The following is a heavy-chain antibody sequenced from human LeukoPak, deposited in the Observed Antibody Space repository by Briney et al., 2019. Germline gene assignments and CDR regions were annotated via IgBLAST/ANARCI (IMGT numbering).Heavy chain of an antibody. D-gene: IGHD6-19*01. CDR1: GFTFSSYA. CDR3: ARDRYSSGWYVFDY. CDR2: ISYDGSNK. Sequence: PGGSLRLSCAASGFTFSSYAMHWVRQAPGKGLEWVAVISYDGSNKYYADSVKGRFTISRDNSKNTLYLQMNSLRAEDTAVYYCARDRYSSGWYVFDYWGQGTLVTVSS. J-gene: IGHJ4*02. V-gene: IGHV3-30*04.